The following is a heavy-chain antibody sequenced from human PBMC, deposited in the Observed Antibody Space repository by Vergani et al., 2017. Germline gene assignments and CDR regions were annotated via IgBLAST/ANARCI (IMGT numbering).Heavy chain of an antibody. D-gene: IGHD2-21*02. CDR3: ACDCPGGGGDCCAGWYFDL. V-gene: IGHV1-69*04. Sequence: QVQLVQSGAEVKKPGSSVKVSCKASGGPFKNSAISWVRQVPGQGLEWMGRIITFIGTTDYAQKFQGRFTIIADKFTKTVDMQLSNLRSEDTAVYYCACDCPGGGGDCCAGWYFDLWGRGTLVTVSS. CDR2: IITFIGTT. CDR1: GGPFKNSA. J-gene: IGHJ2*01.